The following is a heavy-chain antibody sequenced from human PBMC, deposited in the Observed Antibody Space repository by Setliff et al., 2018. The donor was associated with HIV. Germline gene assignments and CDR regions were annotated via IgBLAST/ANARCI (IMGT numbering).Heavy chain of an antibody. V-gene: IGHV1-58*02. D-gene: IGHD3-22*01. J-gene: IGHJ3*02. Sequence: GASVKVSCKASGFTFTSSAMQWVRQARGQRLEWIGWIVVGSGNTNYAQKFQERVTITRDMSTSTAYMELSSLRSEDTAVYYCAASKYYYDSSGSADDAFDIWGQGTMVTVSS. CDR1: GFTFTSSA. CDR3: AASKYYYDSSGSADDAFDI. CDR2: IVVGSGNT.